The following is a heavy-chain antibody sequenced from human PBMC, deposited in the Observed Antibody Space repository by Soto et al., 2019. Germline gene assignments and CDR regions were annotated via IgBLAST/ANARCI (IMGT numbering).Heavy chain of an antibody. CDR3: ARGVDAGMDV. V-gene: IGHV1-8*01. CDR1: GYTFDTLD. D-gene: IGHD1-1*01. CDR2: MSPKNGNT. J-gene: IGHJ6*02. Sequence: QVQLVQSGAEVRKPGASVRVSCMASGYTFDTLDINWVRQANGQGFEWMGWMSPKNGNTGYAQKFQGRVTRTRDTSMSTAYMELTSLTSDDTAVYYGARGVDAGMDVWGQGIMVTVSS.